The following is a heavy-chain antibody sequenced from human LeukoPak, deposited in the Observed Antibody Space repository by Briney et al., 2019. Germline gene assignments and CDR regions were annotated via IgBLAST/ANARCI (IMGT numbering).Heavy chain of an antibody. V-gene: IGHV3-48*03. Sequence: GGSLRLSCAASGFTFSSYEMNWVRQAPGKGLEWVSYISSSGSTIYYADYVKGRFTISRDNAKNSLYLQMNSLRAEDTAVYYCARDGNGGWYRGDYYYYMDVWGKGTTVTVSS. CDR2: ISSSGSTI. CDR3: ARDGNGGWYRGDYYYYMDV. D-gene: IGHD6-19*01. J-gene: IGHJ6*03. CDR1: GFTFSSYE.